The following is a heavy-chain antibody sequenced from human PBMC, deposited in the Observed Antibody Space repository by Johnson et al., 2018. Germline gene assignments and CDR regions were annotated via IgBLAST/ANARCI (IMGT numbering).Heavy chain of an antibody. CDR2: IIPIFGTA. CDR3: ARAPNRKYYCGGDGRPYGMDG. Sequence: QVQLVQSGAEVKKPGASVKVSCKASGYTFTSYDINWVRQATGQGLEWMGGIIPIFGTANYAQKFQGRVTITADESTSPAYLGLSSLRSEDTAVYYCARAPNRKYYCGGDGRPYGMDGWGQGTTFTVSS. D-gene: IGHD2-21*02. J-gene: IGHJ6*02. CDR1: GYTFTSYD. V-gene: IGHV1-69*01.